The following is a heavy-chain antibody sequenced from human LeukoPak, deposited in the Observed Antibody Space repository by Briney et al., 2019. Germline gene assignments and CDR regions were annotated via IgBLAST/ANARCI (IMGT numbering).Heavy chain of an antibody. CDR1: GFSFSRYS. CDR2: ITGGSSYI. CDR3: ARVPSLDSDYGVYATN. V-gene: IGHV3-21*01. Sequence: KAGGSLRLSCATAGFSFSRYSMIWVRQAPGKGLEWVASITGGSSYIYYADSVKGRFTISRDNAKKSLYLRMNSLRAEDTAVYYCARVPSLDSDYGVYATNWGQGIIVTVSS. J-gene: IGHJ4*02. D-gene: IGHD4-17*01.